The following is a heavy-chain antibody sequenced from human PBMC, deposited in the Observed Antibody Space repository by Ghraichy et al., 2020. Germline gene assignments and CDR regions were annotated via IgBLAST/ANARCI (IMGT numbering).Heavy chain of an antibody. CDR2: ISASGGGST. V-gene: IGHV3-23*01. CDR3: ARSLRPDAY. CDR1: GFTFSSYG. Sequence: GGSLRLSCAASGFTFSSYGMTWVRQTPGKGLQWVSAISASGGGSTYYADSVKGRFTISRDNSKNTLYLQMNSLRAEDTALYYCARSLRPDAYWGQGTLVTVSS. J-gene: IGHJ4*02.